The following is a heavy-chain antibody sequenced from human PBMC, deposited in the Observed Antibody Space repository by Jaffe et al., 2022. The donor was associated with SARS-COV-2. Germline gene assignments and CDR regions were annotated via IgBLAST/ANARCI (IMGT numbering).Heavy chain of an antibody. D-gene: IGHD6-6*01. J-gene: IGHJ4*02. Sequence: QVQLVESGGGVVQPGRSLRLSCAASGFTFSSYAMHWVRQAPGKGLEWVAVISYDGSNKYYADSVKGRFTISRDNSKNTLYLQMNSLRAEDTAVYYCASSLEYSSSSQFDYWGQGTLVTVSS. CDR3: ASSLEYSSSSQFDY. CDR1: GFTFSSYA. CDR2: ISYDGSNK. V-gene: IGHV3-30-3*01.